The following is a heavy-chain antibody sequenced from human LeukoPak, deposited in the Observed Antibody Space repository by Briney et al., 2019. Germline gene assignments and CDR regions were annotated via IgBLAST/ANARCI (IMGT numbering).Heavy chain of an antibody. V-gene: IGHV1-2*02. J-gene: IGHJ6*02. Sequence: GASVKVSCKASGYTFTSYGISWVRQAPGQGLEWMGWINPNSGGTNYAQKFQGRVTMTRDTSISTAYMELSRLRSDDTAVYYCARDERDGMDVWGQGTTVTVSS. CDR1: GYTFTSYG. CDR2: INPNSGGT. CDR3: ARDERDGMDV.